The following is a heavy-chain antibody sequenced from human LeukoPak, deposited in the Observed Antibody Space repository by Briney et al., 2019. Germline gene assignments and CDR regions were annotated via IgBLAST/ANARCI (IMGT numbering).Heavy chain of an antibody. CDR3: ASEGITGTTGYYYMDV. CDR1: GYTFTGYY. Sequence: GASVKVSCKASGYTFTGYYMHWVRQAPGQGLEWMGWINPNSGGTNYAQKFQGRVTMTRDTSISTAYMELSRLRSDDTAVYYCASEGITGTTGYYYMDVWGKGTTVTVSS. J-gene: IGHJ6*03. D-gene: IGHD1-7*01. V-gene: IGHV1-2*02. CDR2: INPNSGGT.